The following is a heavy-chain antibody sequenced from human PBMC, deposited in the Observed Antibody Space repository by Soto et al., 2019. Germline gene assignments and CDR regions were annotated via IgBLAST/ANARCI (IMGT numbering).Heavy chain of an antibody. J-gene: IGHJ4*02. Sequence: SETLSLTCTVSGGSISSSSYYWGWIRQPPGKGLEWIGSIYYSGSTYYNPSLKSRVTISVDTSKNQFSLKLSSVTAADTAVFHCARVRYSGSGSYSFDYWGQGILVTVSS. V-gene: IGHV4-39*01. CDR1: GGSISSSSYY. D-gene: IGHD3-10*01. CDR3: ARVRYSGSGSYSFDY. CDR2: IYYSGST.